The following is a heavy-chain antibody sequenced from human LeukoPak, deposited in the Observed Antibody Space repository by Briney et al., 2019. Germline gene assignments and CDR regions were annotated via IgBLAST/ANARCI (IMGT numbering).Heavy chain of an antibody. V-gene: IGHV3-23*01. CDR3: VRDHLWAFDI. J-gene: IGHJ3*02. CDR1: GVTFRSYA. CDR2: ISGSGGST. D-gene: IGHD3-16*01. Sequence: GGSLRLSCAASGVTFRSYAMSWVRQAPGKGLEWVSAISGSGGSTYYADSVKGRFTISRDNSKNSLYLQMNSLRAEDTAVYYCVRDHLWAFDIWGQGTMVTVSS.